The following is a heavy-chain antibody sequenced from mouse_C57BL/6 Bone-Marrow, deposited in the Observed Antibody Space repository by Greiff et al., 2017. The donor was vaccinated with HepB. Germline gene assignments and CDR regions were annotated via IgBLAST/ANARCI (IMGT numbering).Heavy chain of an antibody. J-gene: IGHJ3*01. CDR2: ISNLAYSI. Sequence: DVQLQESGGGLVQPGGSLKLSCAASGFTFSDYGMAWVRQAPRKGPEWVAFISNLAYSIYYADTVTGRFTISRENAKNTLYLEMSSLRSEDTAMYYCARPEGDGYYGFAYWGQGTLVTVSA. CDR3: ARPEGDGYYGFAY. V-gene: IGHV5-15*01. CDR1: GFTFSDYG. D-gene: IGHD2-3*01.